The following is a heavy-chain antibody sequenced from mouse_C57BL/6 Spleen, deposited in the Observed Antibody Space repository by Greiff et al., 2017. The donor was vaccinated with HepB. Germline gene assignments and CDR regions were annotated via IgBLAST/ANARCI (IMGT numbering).Heavy chain of an antibody. J-gene: IGHJ4*01. CDR1: GYNFTSYW. CDR3: ASSPITTVEWGYSMDY. D-gene: IGHD1-1*01. V-gene: IGHV1-55*01. Sequence: QVQLQQPGAELVKPGASVKMSCKASGYNFTSYWITWVKPMPGQGLEWIGDIYPGSGSTNYNEKFKSKATLTVDTSSSTAYMQLRSLTSEDSAVYYCASSPITTVEWGYSMDYWCQGTSVTVSS. CDR2: IYPGSGST.